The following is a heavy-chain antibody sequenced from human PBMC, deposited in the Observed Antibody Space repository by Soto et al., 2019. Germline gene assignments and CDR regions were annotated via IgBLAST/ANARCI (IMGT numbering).Heavy chain of an antibody. CDR3: GGMVQGAGLDY. Sequence: KESGPTLVKPTQTLTLTCTFSGFSLSTSGVGVGWIRQPPGKALEWLALIYWDDDKRYSPSLKSRLTITKDTSKNQVDLTMTNMDPVDTATYYCGGMVQGAGLDYWGQGTLVTVSS. D-gene: IGHD3-10*01. V-gene: IGHV2-5*02. J-gene: IGHJ4*02. CDR2: IYWDDDK. CDR1: GFSLSTSGVG.